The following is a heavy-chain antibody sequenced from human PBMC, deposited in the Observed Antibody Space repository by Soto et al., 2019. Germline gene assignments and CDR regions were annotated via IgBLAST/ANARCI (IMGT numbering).Heavy chain of an antibody. CDR2: IYYSGST. V-gene: IGHV4-39*02. D-gene: IGHD6-13*01. CDR1: GGSISSSSYY. Sequence: SETLSLTCTVSGGSISSSSYYWGWIRQPPGKGLEWIGSIYYSGSTYYNPSLKSRVTISVDTSKNQFSLKLSSVTAADTAVYYCAREAAAGHYMDVWGKGTTVTVSS. CDR3: AREAAAGHYMDV. J-gene: IGHJ6*03.